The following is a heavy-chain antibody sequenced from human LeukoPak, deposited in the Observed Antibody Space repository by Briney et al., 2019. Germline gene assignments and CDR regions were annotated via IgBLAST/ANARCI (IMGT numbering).Heavy chain of an antibody. CDR1: GFTFGDYA. D-gene: IGHD6-13*01. CDR3: TRYSSSWGENAFDI. V-gene: IGHV3-49*03. J-gene: IGHJ3*02. CDR2: IRSKAYGGTT. Sequence: HPGGSLRLSCTASGFTFGDYAMSWFRQAPGKGLEWVGFIRSKAYGGTTEYAASVKGRFTISRDDSKSIAYLQMNSLKTEDTAVYYCTRYSSSWGENAFDIWGQGTMVTVSS.